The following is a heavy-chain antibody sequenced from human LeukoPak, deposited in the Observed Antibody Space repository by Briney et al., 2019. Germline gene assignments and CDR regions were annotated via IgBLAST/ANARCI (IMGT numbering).Heavy chain of an antibody. CDR1: GFTFSSYE. V-gene: IGHV3-21*01. J-gene: IGHJ6*04. CDR3: ARVALYPAPDYYYYGMDV. CDR2: ISSSSSYI. Sequence: PGGSLRLSCAASGFTFSSYEMNWVRQAPGKGLEWVSSISSSSSYIYYADSVKGRFTISRDNAKNSLYLQMNSLRAEDTAVYYCARVALYPAPDYYYYGMDVWGKGTTVTVSS. D-gene: IGHD3-3*02.